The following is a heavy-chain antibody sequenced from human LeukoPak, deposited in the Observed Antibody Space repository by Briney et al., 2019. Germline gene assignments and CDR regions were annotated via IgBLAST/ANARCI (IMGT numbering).Heavy chain of an antibody. Sequence: GGSLRLSCAASAFSLNAYNMNWVRQAPGKGLEWVSSISYTGTYIYYADSVKGRFTISRDNAKNSLYLQMNSLRAEDTAVYYRARVTGTTSVVFDSWGQGTLVTVSS. CDR2: ISYTGTYI. V-gene: IGHV3-21*01. J-gene: IGHJ4*02. CDR1: AFSLNAYN. CDR3: ARVTGTTSVVFDS. D-gene: IGHD1-7*01.